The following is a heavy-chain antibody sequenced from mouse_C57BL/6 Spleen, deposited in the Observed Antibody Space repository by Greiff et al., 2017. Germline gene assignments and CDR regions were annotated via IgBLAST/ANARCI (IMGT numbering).Heavy chain of an antibody. CDR2: IYPGDGDT. CDR3: ARGGDYGKERNFDY. J-gene: IGHJ2*01. D-gene: IGHD1-1*01. CDR1: GYAFSSSW. V-gene: IGHV1-82*01. Sequence: QVQLQQSGPELVKPGASVKISCKASGYAFSSSWMNWVKQRPGKGLEWIGRIYPGDGDTNYNGKFKGKATLTADKSSSTAYMQLSSLTSEDSAVYFCARGGDYGKERNFDYWGQGTTLTVSS.